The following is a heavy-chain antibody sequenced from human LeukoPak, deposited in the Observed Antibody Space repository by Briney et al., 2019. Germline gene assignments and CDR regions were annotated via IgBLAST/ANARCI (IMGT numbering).Heavy chain of an antibody. J-gene: IGHJ6*02. Sequence: GGSLRLSCAASGVSFSSSWMGWVRQAPGKGLEWVASIKQDGSEKYYVDFVKGRFSISRDNAKNSLYLQMNSLGADDTAVYYCAGGTGMDVWGQGTTVTVSS. CDR3: AGGTGMDV. CDR1: GVSFSSSW. V-gene: IGHV3-7*05. D-gene: IGHD1-1*01. CDR2: IKQDGSEK.